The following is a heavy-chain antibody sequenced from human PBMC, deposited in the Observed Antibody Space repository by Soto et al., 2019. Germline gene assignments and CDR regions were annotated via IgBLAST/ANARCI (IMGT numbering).Heavy chain of an antibody. D-gene: IGHD3-22*01. CDR2: IYSGGST. J-gene: IGHJ4*02. V-gene: IGHV3-53*01. CDR3: ARLYDSSGYIKDY. Sequence: SLRLCCAASGFTVSSNYMSWVRQAPGKGLEWVSVIYSGGSTYYADSVKGRFTISRDNSKNTLYLQMNSLRAEDTAVYYCARLYDSSGYIKDYWGQGTLVTVSS. CDR1: GFTVSSNY.